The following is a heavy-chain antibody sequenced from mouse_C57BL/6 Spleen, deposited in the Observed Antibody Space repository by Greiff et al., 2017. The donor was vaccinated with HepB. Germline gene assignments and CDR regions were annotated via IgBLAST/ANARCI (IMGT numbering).Heavy chain of an antibody. V-gene: IGHV3-6*01. D-gene: IGHD4-1*01. CDR2: ISYDGSN. Sequence: EVKLQESGPGLVKPSQSLSLTCSVTGYSITSGYYWNWIRQFPGNKLEWMGYISYDGSNNYNPSLKNRISITRDTSKNQFFLKLNSVTTEDTATYYCARADWDGLDYWGQGTTLTVSS. J-gene: IGHJ2*01. CDR3: ARADWDGLDY. CDR1: GYSITSGYY.